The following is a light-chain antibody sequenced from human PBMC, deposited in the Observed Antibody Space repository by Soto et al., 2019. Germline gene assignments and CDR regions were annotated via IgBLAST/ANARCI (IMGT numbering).Light chain of an antibody. CDR3: QQRSNWPIT. J-gene: IGKJ5*01. Sequence: EIVMTQSPGTLSVSPGGRVSLACRASQSVGNNLAWHQQKPGQAPRLLIYGASTRATGFPARFSGSGSGTEFTLTISSLEPEDFAVFYCQQRSNWPITFGQGTRLEIK. CDR2: GAS. CDR1: QSVGNN. V-gene: IGKV3-15*01.